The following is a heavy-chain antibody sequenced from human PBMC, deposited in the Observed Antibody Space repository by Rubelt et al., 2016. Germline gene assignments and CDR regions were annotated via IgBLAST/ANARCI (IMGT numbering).Heavy chain of an antibody. J-gene: IGHJ4*02. V-gene: IGHV4-30-4*07. CDR1: GGSISSGGYS. CDR2: IHYSGHI. D-gene: IGHD3-16*01. CDR3: ARDFGDFRTDF. Sequence: QVQLQESGPGLVKPSQTLSLTCAVSGGSISSGGYSWSWIRQPPGKGLEWIGSIHYSGHITYNPSLQSRVTFSLDTSASQFALKLNSVTAADTAIYYCARDFGDFRTDFWGQGTLVTVSS.